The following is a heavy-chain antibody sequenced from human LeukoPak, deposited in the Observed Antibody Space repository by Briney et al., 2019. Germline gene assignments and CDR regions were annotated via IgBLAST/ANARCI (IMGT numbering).Heavy chain of an antibody. Sequence: GGSLRLSCTASGFTFSSYAMHWVRQAPGKGLDWVAIMRADGSKTYSTDAVKGRFTISRDSSKSTVYLQMNSLGAEDTAVYYCAKALEDCSGGGCFSGYMDVWGKGTTVIVSS. D-gene: IGHD2-15*01. V-gene: IGHV3-30*02. CDR2: MRADGSKT. CDR1: GFTFSSYA. CDR3: AKALEDCSGGGCFSGYMDV. J-gene: IGHJ6*03.